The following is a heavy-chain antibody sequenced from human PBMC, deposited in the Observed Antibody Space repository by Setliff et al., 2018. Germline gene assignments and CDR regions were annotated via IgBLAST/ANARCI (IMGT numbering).Heavy chain of an antibody. CDR2: FFTSGST. CDR1: GGAVDSYDYY. CDR3: ARDNRARHYMDV. Sequence: PSETLSLTCTVSGGAVDSYDYYWTWIRQPAGKGLEWIGRFFTSGSTYYNPSLNSRVTISADTSKNQFSLNLSSVTAADTAVYYCARDNRARHYMDVWGKGTTVTVSS. D-gene: IGHD3-10*01. V-gene: IGHV4-61*02. J-gene: IGHJ6*03.